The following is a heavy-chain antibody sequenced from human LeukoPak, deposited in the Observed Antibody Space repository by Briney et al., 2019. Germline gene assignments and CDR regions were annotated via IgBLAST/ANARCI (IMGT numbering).Heavy chain of an antibody. D-gene: IGHD1-26*01. J-gene: IGHJ4*02. CDR1: GGSISSSN. V-gene: IGHV3-23*01. CDR2: ISGSGGST. CDR3: AKGGARGDY. Sequence: ETLSLTCAVSGGSISSSNWWSWVRQAPGKGLEWVSAISGSGGSTYYANSVKGRFTISRDNSKNTLYLQMNSLRAEDTAVYYCAKGGARGDYWGQGTLVTVSS.